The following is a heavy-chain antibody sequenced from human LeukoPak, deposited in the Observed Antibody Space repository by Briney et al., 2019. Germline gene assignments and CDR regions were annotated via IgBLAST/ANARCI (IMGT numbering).Heavy chain of an antibody. CDR1: GFIFSSYG. Sequence: PGGSLRLSCAASGFIFSSYGMHWVRQAPGKGLEWVSFIRYDGSNKYYGDAVRGRFTISRDNAKNSLYLQMNSLRAEGTAVYYCAREGPDYCSSTSCYTPFDYWGQGTLVTVSS. D-gene: IGHD2-2*02. J-gene: IGHJ4*02. CDR2: IRYDGSNK. V-gene: IGHV3-30*02. CDR3: AREGPDYCSSTSCYTPFDY.